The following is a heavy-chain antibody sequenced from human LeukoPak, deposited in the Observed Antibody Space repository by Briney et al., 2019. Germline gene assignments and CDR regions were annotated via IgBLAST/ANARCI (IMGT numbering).Heavy chain of an antibody. CDR3: ARDPNGDYIGAFDM. Sequence: GGSLRLSCTASGFTFSAYAMMWVRQAPGKRPEWVSAIRGGGTSEFYADSVKGRFRISRDNSKDTLFLQMNSLRAEDTAVYYCARDPNGDYIGAFDMWGPGTMVTVSS. V-gene: IGHV3-23*01. D-gene: IGHD4-17*01. J-gene: IGHJ3*02. CDR1: GFTFSAYA. CDR2: IRGGGTSE.